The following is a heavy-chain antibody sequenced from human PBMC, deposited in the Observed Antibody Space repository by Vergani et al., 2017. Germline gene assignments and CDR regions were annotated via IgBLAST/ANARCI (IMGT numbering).Heavy chain of an antibody. CDR2: IYTSGST. CDR1: GGSISSGSYY. D-gene: IGHD3-22*01. CDR3: ARGLTYYYDSSGYYYRYYYGMDV. J-gene: IGHJ6*02. V-gene: IGHV4-61*02. Sequence: QVQLQESGPGLVKPSQTLSLTCTVSGGSISSGSYYWSWIRQPAGKGLEWIGRIYTSGSTNYNPSLKSRVTISVDTSKNQFSLKLSSVTAADTAVYYWARGLTYYYDSSGYYYRYYYGMDVWGQGTTVTVSS.